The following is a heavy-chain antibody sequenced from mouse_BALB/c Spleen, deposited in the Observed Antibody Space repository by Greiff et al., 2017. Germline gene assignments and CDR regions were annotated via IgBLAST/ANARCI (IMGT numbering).Heavy chain of an antibody. CDR3: ARHLNYGSIHYFDY. Sequence: EVKLMESGGGLVKPGGSLKLSCAASGFTFSSYAMSWVRQTPEKRLEWVATISSGGSYTYYPDSVKGRFTISRDNAKNTLYLQMSSLRSEDTAMYYCARHLNYGSIHYFDYWGQGTTLTVSS. J-gene: IGHJ2*01. CDR1: GFTFSSYA. D-gene: IGHD1-1*01. V-gene: IGHV5-9-3*01. CDR2: ISSGGSYT.